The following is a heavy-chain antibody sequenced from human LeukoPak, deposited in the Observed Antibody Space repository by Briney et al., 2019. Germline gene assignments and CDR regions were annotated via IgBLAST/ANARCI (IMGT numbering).Heavy chain of an antibody. CDR2: IDPSGGSK. Sequence: SVKVSCKASGYTFTRYYMHWVRQAPGRGLEWMGIIDPSGGSKSNAQKFQGRVTMTRDTSTSTVYMELSSLRSEDTAVYYCARLGVHNAFGIWGQGTMVTAPS. CDR3: ARLGVHNAFGI. J-gene: IGHJ3*02. D-gene: IGHD3-16*01. V-gene: IGHV1-46*01. CDR1: GYTFTRYY.